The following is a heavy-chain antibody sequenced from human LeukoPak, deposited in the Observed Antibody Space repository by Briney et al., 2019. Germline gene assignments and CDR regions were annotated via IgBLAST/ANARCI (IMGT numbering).Heavy chain of an antibody. CDR1: GYSFTSYW. V-gene: IGHV5-51*01. D-gene: IGHD6-19*01. CDR2: IYPGDSDT. Sequence: GASLKISCKATGYSFTSYWIGWVRQLPGKGLEWMGIIYPGDSDTRYSPSFQGQVTISADRSITTAYLQWRSLKASDTAMYYCARRGAVAGTNFDYWGQGTLVTVSS. J-gene: IGHJ4*02. CDR3: ARRGAVAGTNFDY.